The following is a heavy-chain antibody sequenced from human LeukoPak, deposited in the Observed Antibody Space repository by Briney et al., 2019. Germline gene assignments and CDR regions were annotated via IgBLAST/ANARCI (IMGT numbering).Heavy chain of an antibody. Sequence: GGLLRLSCAASGFTFANYAMSWVRQAPGKGLEWVSYISSGSGSSIYYADSVKGRFSISRDNAKNSLYLQMNSLRDEDTAVYHCARDDPWAFDIWGKGAIATHSS. CDR2: ISSGSGSSI. V-gene: IGHV3-48*02. J-gene: IGHJ3*02. CDR1: GFTFANYA. CDR3: ARDDPWAFDI.